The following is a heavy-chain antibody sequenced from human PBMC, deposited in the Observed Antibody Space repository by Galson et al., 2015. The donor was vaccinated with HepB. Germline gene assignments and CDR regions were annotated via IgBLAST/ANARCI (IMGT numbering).Heavy chain of an antibody. J-gene: IGHJ3*02. CDR1: GYTLTELS. CDR3: ATVGKLRFLEWLFSDAFDI. D-gene: IGHD3-3*01. Sequence: SVKVSCKVSGYTLTELSMHWVRQAPGKGLEWMGGFDPEDGETIYAQKFQGRVTMTEDTSTDTAYMELSSLRSEDTAVYYCATVGKLRFLEWLFSDAFDIWGQGTMVTVSS. V-gene: IGHV1-24*01. CDR2: FDPEDGET.